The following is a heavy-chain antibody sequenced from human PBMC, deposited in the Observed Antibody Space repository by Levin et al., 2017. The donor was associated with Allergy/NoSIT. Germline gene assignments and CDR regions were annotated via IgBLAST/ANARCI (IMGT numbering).Heavy chain of an antibody. Sequence: SPTLSLPCTVTGGSVRSGSYYWSWVRRPPGKGLAWIGYVYYTGSTAYNPSLKSRVTISRDTSRNRFSLTLTSLTAADTAVYFCARGAYVGGLWFDPWGPGTLVTVSS. D-gene: IGHD3-16*01. V-gene: IGHV4-61*01. CDR1: GGSVRSGSYY. CDR2: VYYTGST. J-gene: IGHJ5*02. CDR3: ARGAYVGGLWFDP.